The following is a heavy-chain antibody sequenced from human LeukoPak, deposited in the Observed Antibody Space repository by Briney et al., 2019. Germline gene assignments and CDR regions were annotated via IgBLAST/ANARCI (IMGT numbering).Heavy chain of an antibody. V-gene: IGHV4-34*01. D-gene: IGHD3-9*01. J-gene: IGHJ3*02. Sequence: SETLSLTCAVYGGSFSGYYWSWIRQPPGKGLEWIGEINHSGSTNYSPSLKSRVTISVDTSKNQFSLKLSSVTAADTAVYYCARGPPYYDILTGYPTDAFDIWGQGTMVTVSS. CDR3: ARGPPYYDILTGYPTDAFDI. CDR1: GGSFSGYY. CDR2: INHSGST.